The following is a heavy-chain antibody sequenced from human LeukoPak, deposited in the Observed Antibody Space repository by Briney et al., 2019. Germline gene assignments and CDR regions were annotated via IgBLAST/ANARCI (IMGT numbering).Heavy chain of an antibody. CDR2: ISSSSSYI. J-gene: IGHJ3*02. D-gene: IGHD2-15*01. V-gene: IGHV3-21*01. CDR1: GFTFSSYS. CDR3: ARDRLVVKGPPRDAFGI. Sequence: GGSLRLSCAASGFTFSSYSMNWVRQAPGKGLEWVSSISSSSSYIYYADSVKGRFTISRDNAKNSLYLQMNSLRAEDTAVYYCARDRLVVKGPPRDAFGIWGQGTMVTVSS.